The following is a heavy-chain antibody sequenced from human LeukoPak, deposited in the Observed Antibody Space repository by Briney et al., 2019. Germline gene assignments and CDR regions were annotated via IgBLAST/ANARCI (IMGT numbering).Heavy chain of an antibody. CDR2: ITDRT. D-gene: IGHD2-15*01. CDR3: ARYCSGGRCYSGLDP. Sequence: GGSLRLSCAASGFTFGSYARTCVRQAPGKGRECVSAITDRTYFADSVKGRFTISRDSSKNTVYLQMNSLRAEDTAVYYCARYCSGGRCYSGLDPWGQGALVTVPS. V-gene: IGHV3-23*01. CDR1: GFTFGSYA. J-gene: IGHJ5*02.